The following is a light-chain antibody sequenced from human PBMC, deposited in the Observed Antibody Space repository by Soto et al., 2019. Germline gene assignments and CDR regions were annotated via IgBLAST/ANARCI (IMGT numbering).Light chain of an antibody. CDR1: QSVSSN. CDR2: GAS. J-gene: IGKJ2*01. CDR3: QQYHNWPYT. Sequence: EIVMTQSPATLSVSPGERATLSCRASQSVSSNLAWYQQKPGQAPRLLIYGASTRATGISARFSGSGSGTAFTLTISSQQSEDFAVYYCQQYHNWPYTFGQGTKLEIK. V-gene: IGKV3-15*01.